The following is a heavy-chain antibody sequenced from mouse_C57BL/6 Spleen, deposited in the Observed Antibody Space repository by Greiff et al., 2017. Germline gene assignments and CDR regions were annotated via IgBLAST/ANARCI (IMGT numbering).Heavy chain of an antibody. D-gene: IGHD1-1*01. V-gene: IGHV1-82*01. J-gene: IGHJ4*01. Sequence: QVHVKQSGPELVKPGASVKISCKASGYAFSSYWMNWVKQRPGKGLEWIGRIYPGDGDTNYNGKFKGKATLTADNSSSTSDMQLSSLTSEDSAVYVGARSRIDYYSSRYAMDYWGQGTSVTVSS. CDR1: GYAFSSYW. CDR2: IYPGDGDT. CDR3: ARSRIDYYSSRYAMDY.